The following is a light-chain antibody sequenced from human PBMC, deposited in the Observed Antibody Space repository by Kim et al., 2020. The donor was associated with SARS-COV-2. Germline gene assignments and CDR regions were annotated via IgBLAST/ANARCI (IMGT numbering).Light chain of an antibody. CDR2: DVT. Sequence: QSALTRPASVSGSPGQSITISCTGTSSDVGGYNYVSWYQQHPGKAPKVMIYDVTKRPSGISDRFSGSKSGNTASLTISGLQAEDEADYYCISFTSSRTWVFGGGTQLTVL. V-gene: IGLV2-14*01. CDR3: ISFTSSRTWV. J-gene: IGLJ3*02. CDR1: SSDVGGYNY.